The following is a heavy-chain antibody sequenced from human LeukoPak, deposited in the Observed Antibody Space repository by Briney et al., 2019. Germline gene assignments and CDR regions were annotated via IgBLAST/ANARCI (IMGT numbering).Heavy chain of an antibody. D-gene: IGHD3-22*01. J-gene: IGHJ4*02. CDR1: EFTFSSYG. V-gene: IGHV3-30*18. CDR2: ISYDGSNK. Sequence: PGKSLRLSCAASEFTFSSYGMHWVRQAPGKGLEWVAVISYDGSNKYYADTVKGRFTISRDNSKNTLYLQMNSLRAEDTAVYYCAKDRLEALYYFDSSGYYRLDYWGQGTLVTVSS. CDR3: AKDRLEALYYFDSSGYYRLDY.